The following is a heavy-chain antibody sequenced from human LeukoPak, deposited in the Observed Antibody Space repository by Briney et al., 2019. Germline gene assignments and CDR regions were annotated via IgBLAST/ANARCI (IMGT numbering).Heavy chain of an antibody. V-gene: IGHV1-8*01. Sequence: GASVKVSCKASGYTFTSYDINWVRQATGQGLEWMGWMNPNSGNTGYAQKFRGRVTMTRNTSISTAYMELSSLRSEDTAVYYCARAEAAMGYFDYWGQGTLVTVSS. CDR2: MNPNSGNT. CDR1: GYTFTSYD. D-gene: IGHD5-18*01. J-gene: IGHJ4*02. CDR3: ARAEAAMGYFDY.